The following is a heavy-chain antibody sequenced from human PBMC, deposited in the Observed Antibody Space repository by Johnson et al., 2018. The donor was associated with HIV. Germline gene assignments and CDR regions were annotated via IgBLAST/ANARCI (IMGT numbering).Heavy chain of an antibody. D-gene: IGHD3-10*01. Sequence: VQLVESGGGVVQPGRSLRLSCGASGFSVSNNYMNWVRQAPGKGLEWVSIIYSGGNTYYADSVKGRFTISRDNSKNTLYLQMNSLRAEDTAVYYCAKDLSSQLLWFIRDGFDVWGQGTMVTVSS. CDR2: IYSGGNT. CDR3: AKDLSSQLLWFIRDGFDV. V-gene: IGHV3-66*02. CDR1: GFSVSNNY. J-gene: IGHJ3*01.